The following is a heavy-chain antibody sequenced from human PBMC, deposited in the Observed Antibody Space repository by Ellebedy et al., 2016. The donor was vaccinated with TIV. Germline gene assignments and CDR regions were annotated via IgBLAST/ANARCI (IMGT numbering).Heavy chain of an antibody. Sequence: SETLSLXXSVSGGSISYYYWSWIRQPPGKGLEWIGYIYYSGSTNYNPSLKSRVTISVDTSKNQFSLKLSSVTAADTAVYYCARSTYYDSSGYLDYWGRGTLVTVSS. CDR1: GGSISYYY. J-gene: IGHJ4*02. D-gene: IGHD3-22*01. CDR2: IYYSGST. V-gene: IGHV4-59*01. CDR3: ARSTYYDSSGYLDY.